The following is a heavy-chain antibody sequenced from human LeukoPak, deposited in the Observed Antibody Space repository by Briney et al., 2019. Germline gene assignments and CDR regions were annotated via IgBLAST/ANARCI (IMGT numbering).Heavy chain of an antibody. CDR1: GFTFSSYA. D-gene: IGHD2-2*02. V-gene: IGHV3-30-3*01. CDR2: ISYDGGNK. CDR3: ARDRVVPAAIFSLYYYGMDV. J-gene: IGHJ6*02. Sequence: GGSLRLSCAASGFTFSSYAMHWVRQAPRKGLEWVAVISYDGGNKYYADSVKGRFTISRDNSKNTLYLQMNSLRAEDTAVYYCARDRVVPAAIFSLYYYGMDVWGQGTTVTVSS.